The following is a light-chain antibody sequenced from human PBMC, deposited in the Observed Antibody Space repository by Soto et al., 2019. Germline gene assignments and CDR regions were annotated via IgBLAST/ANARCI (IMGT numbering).Light chain of an antibody. J-gene: IGLJ2*01. Sequence: QSVLTQPPSVSGAPGQRVTISCTGSSSNIGAGYDVHWYQQLPGTAPKLLIYGNSNRPSGVPDRFSGSKSGTSASQAITGLQAEDEADYYCQSYDSSVSKVVFGGGTKLTVL. CDR3: QSYDSSVSKVV. CDR2: GNS. V-gene: IGLV1-40*01. CDR1: SSNIGAGYD.